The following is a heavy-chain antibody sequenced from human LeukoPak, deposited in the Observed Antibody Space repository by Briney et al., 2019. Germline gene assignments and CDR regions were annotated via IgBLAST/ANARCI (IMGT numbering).Heavy chain of an antibody. V-gene: IGHV3-30-3*01. CDR2: IAYDGNNK. CDR3: ARDENWGSTHY. D-gene: IGHD7-27*01. J-gene: IGHJ4*02. Sequence: PGRSLRLSCAASGFTFNTYAMHWVRQAPGKGLEWVAVIAYDGNNKYYADSVKGRFTVSRDNSRHTLYLQMNSLRTEDTALYYCARDENWGSTHYWGQGTLVTVSS. CDR1: GFTFNTYA.